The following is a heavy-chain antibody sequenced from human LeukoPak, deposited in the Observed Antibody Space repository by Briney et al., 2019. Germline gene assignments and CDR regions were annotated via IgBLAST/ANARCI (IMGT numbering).Heavy chain of an antibody. CDR1: GGSISSSSYY. D-gene: IGHD3-22*01. CDR3: ARTTYYYDSTQGNWFDP. Sequence: SETLSLTCTVSGGSISSSSYYWGWIRQPPGKGLEWIGSIYYSGSTYYNPSLKSRVTISVDTSKNQFSLKLSSVTAADTAVYYCARTTYYYDSTQGNWFDPWGQGTLVTVSS. J-gene: IGHJ5*02. V-gene: IGHV4-39*07. CDR2: IYYSGST.